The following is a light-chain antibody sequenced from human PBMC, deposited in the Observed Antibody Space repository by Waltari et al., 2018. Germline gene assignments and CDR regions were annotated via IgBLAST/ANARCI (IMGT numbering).Light chain of an antibody. J-gene: IGLJ3*02. Sequence: SYELTQPPSVSVSPGQTARLTCFGDTLPKHYAYWYQQKPGQAPVLVIYKDSERPSGNPERFSGSSSGTTVTLTISGVQAEDEADYYCQSADNSGSYVLFGGGTKVTVL. V-gene: IGLV3-25*03. CDR2: KDS. CDR3: QSADNSGSYVL. CDR1: TLPKHY.